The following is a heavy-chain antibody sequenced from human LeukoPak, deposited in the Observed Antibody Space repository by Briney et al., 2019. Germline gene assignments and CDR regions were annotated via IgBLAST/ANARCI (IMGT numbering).Heavy chain of an antibody. D-gene: IGHD3-10*02. Sequence: GGTLRLSCAASGFTFSSYGMSWVRQAPGKGLEWVSTISGSGDKTYYADSVKGRFTISRDNAKNSLYLQMNSLRAEDTADYCAELGITMIGGVWGKGTTVTISS. CDR1: GFTFSSYG. CDR2: ISGSGDKT. J-gene: IGHJ6*04. V-gene: IGHV3-23*01. CDR3: AELGITMIGGV.